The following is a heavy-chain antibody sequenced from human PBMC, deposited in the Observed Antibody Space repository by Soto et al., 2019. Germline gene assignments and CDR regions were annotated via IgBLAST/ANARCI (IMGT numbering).Heavy chain of an antibody. CDR1: GYTFTSYG. CDR2: ISAYNGNT. CDR3: ARGYCSGGSCYSRADWFDP. Sequence: KVSCKASGYTFTSYGISWVRQAPGQGLEWMGWISAYNGNTNYAQKLQGRVTMTTDTSTSTAYMELRSLRSDDTAVYYCARGYCSGGSCYSRADWFDPWGQGTLVTVSS. D-gene: IGHD2-15*01. J-gene: IGHJ5*02. V-gene: IGHV1-18*01.